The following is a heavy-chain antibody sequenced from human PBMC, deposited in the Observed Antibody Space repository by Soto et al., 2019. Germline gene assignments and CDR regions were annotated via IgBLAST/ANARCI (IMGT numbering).Heavy chain of an antibody. CDR1: GFIFSSFT. Sequence: EVQLVESGGGLAQPGGSLRLSCAASGFIFSSFTMNWVRQAPGKGLEWISYIGSDIYYADSVKGRFTTSRDMAKNSLYLHLNSLRAEDSAVYYCVRDWSLAVDNWGQGTLVTVSS. D-gene: IGHD3-3*02. J-gene: IGHJ4*02. V-gene: IGHV3-48*01. CDR3: VRDWSLAVDN. CDR2: IGSDI.